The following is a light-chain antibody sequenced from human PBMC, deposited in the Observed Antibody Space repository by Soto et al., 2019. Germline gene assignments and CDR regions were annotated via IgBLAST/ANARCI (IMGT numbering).Light chain of an antibody. CDR1: SSNIGSHT. J-gene: IGLJ2*01. V-gene: IGLV1-44*01. CDR3: AAWDDSLNGPR. Sequence: QSVLTQPPSASGTPGQRITIPCSGSSSNIGSHTVNWYQQLPGATPKFLIYNRNERPSGVPDRFSGSKSGSSASLAISSLQPEDEAHYYCAAWDDSLNGPRFGGGTKLTVL. CDR2: NRN.